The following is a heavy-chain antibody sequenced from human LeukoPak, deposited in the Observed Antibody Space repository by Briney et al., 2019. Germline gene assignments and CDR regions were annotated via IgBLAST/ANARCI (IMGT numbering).Heavy chain of an antibody. Sequence: PGGSLRLSYAASGFTFSDYSLSWVRQAPGKGLEWVSSISSSRNYKYYSDSVKGRFTISTDNAKNSLYLQMNSLRAEDTALYYCATYSGAHHRTFDDWGQGTLVTVSS. J-gene: IGHJ4*02. CDR2: ISSSRNYK. CDR1: GFTFSDYS. CDR3: ATYSGAHHRTFDD. V-gene: IGHV3-21*04. D-gene: IGHD1-26*01.